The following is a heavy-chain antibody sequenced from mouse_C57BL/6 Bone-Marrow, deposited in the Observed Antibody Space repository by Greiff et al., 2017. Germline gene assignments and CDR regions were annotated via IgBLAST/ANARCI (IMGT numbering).Heavy chain of an antibody. CDR1: GYTFTGYW. Sequence: QVQLQQSGAELMKPGASVTLSCKATGYTFTGYWIEWVKQRPGHGLEWIGEILPGSGSTNYNGKFKGKATFTADTSSNTAYMQLSSLTTEDSAIYYCARWGYAMDYWGQGTSVTVSS. CDR3: ARWGYAMDY. V-gene: IGHV1-9*01. J-gene: IGHJ4*01. CDR2: ILPGSGST.